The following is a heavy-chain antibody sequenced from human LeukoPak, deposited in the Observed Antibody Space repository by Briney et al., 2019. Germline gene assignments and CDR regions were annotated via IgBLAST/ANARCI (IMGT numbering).Heavy chain of an antibody. Sequence: SETLSLTCTVSGGSISSSSYYWGWIRQPPGKGLEWIGSIYYSGSTYYNPSLKSRVTISVDTSKNQFSLKLSSVTAADTAVYYCARGSPHYYYGSGSYFDYWGQGTLVTVSS. D-gene: IGHD3-10*01. CDR1: GGSISSSSYY. J-gene: IGHJ4*02. CDR2: IYYSGST. CDR3: ARGSPHYYYGSGSYFDY. V-gene: IGHV4-39*01.